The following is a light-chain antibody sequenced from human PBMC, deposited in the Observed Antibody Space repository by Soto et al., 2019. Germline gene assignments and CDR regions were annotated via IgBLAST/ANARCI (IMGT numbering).Light chain of an antibody. V-gene: IGLV1-44*01. Sequence: QAVLTQPPSASWNPGPTVTISCSGSNSNLGTSSVHWYKHLPGTAPKPLLHTNDQRPSGVPARFPGPKSGTSTSLAIHGLQSEDEADYYCAVGDDSRNGHVFGVGTKVT. J-gene: IGLJ1*01. CDR1: NSNLGTSS. CDR3: AVGDDSRNGHV. CDR2: TND.